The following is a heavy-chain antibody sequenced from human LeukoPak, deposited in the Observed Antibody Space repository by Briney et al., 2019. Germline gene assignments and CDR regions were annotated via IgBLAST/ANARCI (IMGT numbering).Heavy chain of an antibody. D-gene: IGHD3-10*01. CDR1: GFTFSSYA. J-gene: IGHJ4*02. CDR3: ARGNYYGSGSYFTPFLTY. Sequence: PGGSLRLSCAASGFTFSSYAMSWVRQAPGKGLEWVSAISGSGGSTYYADSVKGRFTISRDNSKNTLYLQMNSLRAEDTAVYYCARGNYYGSGSYFTPFLTYWGQGTLVTVSS. V-gene: IGHV3-23*01. CDR2: ISGSGGST.